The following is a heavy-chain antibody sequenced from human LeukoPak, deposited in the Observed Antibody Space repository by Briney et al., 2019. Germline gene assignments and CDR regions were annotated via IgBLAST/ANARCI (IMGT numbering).Heavy chain of an antibody. CDR2: ISAYNGNT. V-gene: IGHV1-18*01. J-gene: IGHJ5*02. CDR3: ARDLIAVRPGWFDP. CDR1: GYTFTTYG. D-gene: IGHD6-6*01. Sequence: ASVKVSCKASGYTFTTYGINWVRQAAGQGLEWMGWISAYNGNTNYAQKFQDRVTMTTDTSTSTAYMELRSLRSDDTAVYYCARDLIAVRPGWFDPWGQGTLVTVSS.